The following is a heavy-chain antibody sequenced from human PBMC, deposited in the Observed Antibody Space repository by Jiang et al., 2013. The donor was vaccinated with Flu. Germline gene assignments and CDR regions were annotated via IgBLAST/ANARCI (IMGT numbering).Heavy chain of an antibody. V-gene: IGHV3-74*01. Sequence: FTISRDNAKNTVYLQMNSLRAEDTAVYFCARVFGGLRRADADHWGQGALVTVSP. J-gene: IGHJ4*02. D-gene: IGHD3-10*01. CDR3: ARVFGGLRRADADH.